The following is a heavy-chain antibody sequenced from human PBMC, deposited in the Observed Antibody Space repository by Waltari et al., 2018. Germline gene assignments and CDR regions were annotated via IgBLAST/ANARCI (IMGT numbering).Heavy chain of an antibody. J-gene: IGHJ4*02. CDR1: GGSIRRRSYY. CDR3: ARRQQSFVDY. CDR2: IYYSGST. Sequence: QLQLQESGPGLVKPSETLSLTGTVSGGSIRRRSYYWGWIRQPPGKGLEWIGSIYYSGSTYYNPSLKSRVTISVDTSKNQFSLKLSSVTAADTAVYYCARRQQSFVDYWGQGTLVTVSS. V-gene: IGHV4-39*07. D-gene: IGHD6-13*01.